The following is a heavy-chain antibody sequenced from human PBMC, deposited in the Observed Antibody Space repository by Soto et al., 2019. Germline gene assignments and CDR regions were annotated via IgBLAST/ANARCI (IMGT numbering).Heavy chain of an antibody. CDR1: EFTFSDHY. V-gene: IGHV3-11*06. D-gene: IGHD1-1*01. J-gene: IGHJ4*02. Sequence: GGSLRLSCAASEFTFSDHYMSWIRQAPGKGLEWIGYSSNSGSFTRYADSVKGRFSISRDNAKNSLYLQINSLRGDDTAIYYCVRSGDNYNLLDYWGQGTPVTVSS. CDR3: VRSGDNYNLLDY. CDR2: SSNSGSFT.